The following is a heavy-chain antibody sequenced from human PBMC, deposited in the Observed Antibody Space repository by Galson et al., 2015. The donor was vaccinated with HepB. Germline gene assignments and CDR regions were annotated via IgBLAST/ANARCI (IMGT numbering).Heavy chain of an antibody. CDR1: GFPFGSYG. CDR3: AKGYYGSRG. Sequence: LRLSCAASGFPFGSYGMHWVRQAPGKGLEWVAVISYDGSNKYYADSVKGRFTISRDNSKNTLYLQMKSLRAEDTAVYYCAKGYYGSRGWGQGTLVIVSS. V-gene: IGHV3-30*18. D-gene: IGHD3-22*01. CDR2: ISYDGSNK. J-gene: IGHJ4*02.